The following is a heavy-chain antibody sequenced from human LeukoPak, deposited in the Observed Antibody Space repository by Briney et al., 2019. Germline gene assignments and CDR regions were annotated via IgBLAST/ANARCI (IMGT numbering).Heavy chain of an antibody. D-gene: IGHD2-2*01. CDR3: ASIVVVPAAMPYGWFDP. V-gene: IGHV4-39*01. J-gene: IGHJ5*02. CDR1: GGSISSSSYY. Sequence: SETLSLTCTVSGGSISSSSYYWGWIRQPPGKGLEWIGSIYYSGSTYYNPSLKSRVTISVDTSKNQFSLKLSSVTAADTAVYYCASIVVVPAAMPYGWFDPWGQGTLVTVSS. CDR2: IYYSGST.